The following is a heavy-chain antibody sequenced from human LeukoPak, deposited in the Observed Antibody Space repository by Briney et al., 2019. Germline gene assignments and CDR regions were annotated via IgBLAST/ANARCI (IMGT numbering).Heavy chain of an antibody. CDR3: ARVLKYDYVWGSYRYTGIPDY. D-gene: IGHD3-16*02. Sequence: GGSLRLSCAASGFTFSSYGMHWVRQAPGKGLEWVAFIRYDGSNKYYADSVKGRFTISRDNSKNTLYLQMNSLRAEDTAVYYCARVLKYDYVWGSYRYTGIPDYWGQGTLVTVSS. CDR2: IRYDGSNK. V-gene: IGHV3-30*02. J-gene: IGHJ4*02. CDR1: GFTFSSYG.